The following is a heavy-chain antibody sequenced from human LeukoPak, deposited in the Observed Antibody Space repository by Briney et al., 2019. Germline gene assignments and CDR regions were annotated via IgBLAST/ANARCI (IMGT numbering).Heavy chain of an antibody. CDR3: ARGAYDFWSGYYTGDVWFDP. CDR2: IYYSGAT. Sequence: SETLSLTCTVSGGSISSSNYYWGCIRQPPGKGLEWIGSIYYSGATFYNPSLKSRVTISIDTSKNQFSLKLSSVTAADTAVYYCARGAYDFWSGYYTGDVWFDPWGQGTLVTVSS. J-gene: IGHJ5*02. CDR1: GGSISSSNYY. V-gene: IGHV4-39*07. D-gene: IGHD3-3*01.